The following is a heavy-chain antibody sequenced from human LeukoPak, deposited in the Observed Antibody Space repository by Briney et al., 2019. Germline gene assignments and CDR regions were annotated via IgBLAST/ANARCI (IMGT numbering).Heavy chain of an antibody. V-gene: IGHV3-7*01. J-gene: IGHJ3*02. Sequence: GSLRLSCAASGFTFSSYWMSWVRQAPGKGLEWVANIKQDGSEKYYVDSVKGRFTISRDNAKNSLYLQMNSLRAEDTAVYYCARYGSGKEDDAFDIWGQGTMVTVSS. CDR3: ARYGSGKEDDAFDI. D-gene: IGHD6-19*01. CDR1: GFTFSSYW. CDR2: IKQDGSEK.